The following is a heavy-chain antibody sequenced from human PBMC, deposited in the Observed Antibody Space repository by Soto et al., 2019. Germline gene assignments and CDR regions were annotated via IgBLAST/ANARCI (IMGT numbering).Heavy chain of an antibody. CDR2: IYYSGST. Sequence: SETLSLTCSVSGGSISSSSYFWGWIRQPPGKGLEWIGSIYYSGSTYYNPSLKSRVTVSVDTSKNQFSLKLSSVTAADTAVYYCARHRYSYGVYYFDYWGQGTLVTVSS. CDR3: ARHRYSYGVYYFDY. D-gene: IGHD5-18*01. J-gene: IGHJ4*02. V-gene: IGHV4-39*01. CDR1: GGSISSSSYF.